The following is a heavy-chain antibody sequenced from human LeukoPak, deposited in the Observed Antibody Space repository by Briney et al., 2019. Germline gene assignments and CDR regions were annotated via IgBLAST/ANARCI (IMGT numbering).Heavy chain of an antibody. J-gene: IGHJ4*02. CDR1: SYTFIRYA. D-gene: IGHD6-13*01. CDR2: IIPIFGTA. CDR3: ARDPPHNSSIAAAGTSNY. Sequence: SVKVSCKASSYTFIRYAISWVRQAPGQGLEWMGGIIPIFGTANYAQKFQGRVTITADKSTSTAYMELSRLRSDDTAVYYCARDPPHNSSIAAAGTSNYWGQGTLVTVSS. V-gene: IGHV1-69*06.